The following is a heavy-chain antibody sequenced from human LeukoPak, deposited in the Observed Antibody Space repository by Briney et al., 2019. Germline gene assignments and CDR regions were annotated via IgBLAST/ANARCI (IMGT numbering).Heavy chain of an antibody. CDR3: ARLSGSCSSTSCYNYYYYGMDV. J-gene: IGHJ6*02. Sequence: GASVKVSCKASGYTFTGYYMHRVRQAPGQGLEWMGRINPNSGGTNYAQKFQGRVTMTRDTSISTAYMELSRLRSDDTAVYYCARLSGSCSSTSCYNYYYYGMDVWGQGTTVTVSS. D-gene: IGHD2-2*02. V-gene: IGHV1-2*06. CDR2: INPNSGGT. CDR1: GYTFTGYY.